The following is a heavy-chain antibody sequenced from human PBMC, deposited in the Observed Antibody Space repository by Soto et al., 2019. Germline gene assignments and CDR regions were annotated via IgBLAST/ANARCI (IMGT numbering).Heavy chain of an antibody. Sequence: PGGALSLSSAASGVTVGSNYLSWVRQAPGKGLEWVSGMYSGGSTYYADYVTGRFTISRDNSKNTLYIQMNSLRAEDTAVYYCARVSPAARYYDSSGYPGRWFDPWGQGTLVTVSS. D-gene: IGHD3-22*01. CDR3: ARVSPAARYYDSSGYPGRWFDP. V-gene: IGHV3-53*01. J-gene: IGHJ5*02. CDR1: GVTVGSNY. CDR2: MYSGGST.